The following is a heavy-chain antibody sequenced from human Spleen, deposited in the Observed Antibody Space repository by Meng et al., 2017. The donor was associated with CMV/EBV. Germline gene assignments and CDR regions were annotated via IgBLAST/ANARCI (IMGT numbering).Heavy chain of an antibody. J-gene: IGHJ6*02. CDR1: GYNFTGYY. CDR3: ARALQYCSSTSCYYYYGMDV. V-gene: IGHV1-2*02. CDR2: INPNSGGT. Sequence: ASVKVSCKASGYNFTGYYMHWVRQAPGQGLEWMGWINPNSGGTNYAQKFQGRVTMTGDTSISTAYMELSRLRSDDTAVYYCARALQYCSSTSCYYYYGMDVWGQGTTVTVSS. D-gene: IGHD2-2*01.